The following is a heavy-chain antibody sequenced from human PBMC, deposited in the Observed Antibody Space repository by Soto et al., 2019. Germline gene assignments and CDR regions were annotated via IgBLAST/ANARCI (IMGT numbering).Heavy chain of an antibody. V-gene: IGHV1-46*01. CDR2: INPSGGST. Sequence: ASVKVSCKASGYTFTSYYMHWVRQAPGQGLEWMGIINPSGGSTSYAQKFQGWVTMTRDTSISTAYMELSRLRSDDTAVYYCARELAAAGNRYYYYGMEVWGQGTMVPVSS. CDR3: ARELAAAGNRYYYYGMEV. CDR1: GYTFTSYY. J-gene: IGHJ6*02. D-gene: IGHD6-13*01.